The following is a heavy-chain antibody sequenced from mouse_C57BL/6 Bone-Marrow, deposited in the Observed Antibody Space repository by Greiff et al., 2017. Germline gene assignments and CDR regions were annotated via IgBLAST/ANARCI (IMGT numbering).Heavy chain of an antibody. CDR1: GFNIKDDY. V-gene: IGHV14-4*01. D-gene: IGHD1-1*01. Sequence: EVQLQQSGAELVRPGASVKLSCTASGFNIKDDYMHWVKQRPEQGLEWIGWIDPENGDTESASKFQGKATITADTSSNTAYLQLSSLTSEDTAVYYCTTLYYYGSSSYYFDYWGQGTTLTVSS. CDR3: TTLYYYGSSSYYFDY. CDR2: IDPENGDT. J-gene: IGHJ2*01.